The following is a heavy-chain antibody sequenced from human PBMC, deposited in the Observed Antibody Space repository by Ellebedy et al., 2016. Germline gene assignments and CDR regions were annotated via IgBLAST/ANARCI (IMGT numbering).Heavy chain of an antibody. CDR3: ARDLTIFGVVILGMDV. CDR2: ISYDGSNK. V-gene: IGHV3-30*03. J-gene: IGHJ6*02. D-gene: IGHD3-3*01. CDR1: GFTFSSYG. Sequence: GESLKISCAASGFTFSSYGMHWVRQAPGKGLEWVAVISYDGSNKYYADSVKGRFTISRDNSKNTLYLQMNSLRAEDTAVYYCARDLTIFGVVILGMDVWGQGTTVTVSS.